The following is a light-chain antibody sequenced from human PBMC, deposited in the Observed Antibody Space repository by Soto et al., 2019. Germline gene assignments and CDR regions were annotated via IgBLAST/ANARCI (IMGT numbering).Light chain of an antibody. CDR1: SSDVGGYNY. J-gene: IGLJ2*01. Sequence: QSALTQPASVSGSPGQSITISCTGTSSDVGGYNYVSWYQQHPGKAPKLMIYDVNYRPSGVSSRFSGSTSDNTASLTISGLQAEDEADYYCCSYTSSSTPVVFGGGTKLTVL. CDR3: CSYTSSSTPVV. CDR2: DVN. V-gene: IGLV2-14*01.